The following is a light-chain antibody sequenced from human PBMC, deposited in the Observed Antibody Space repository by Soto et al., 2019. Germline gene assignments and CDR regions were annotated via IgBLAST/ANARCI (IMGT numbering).Light chain of an antibody. J-gene: IGKJ1*01. CDR3: YQYGSSPPT. V-gene: IGKV3-20*01. Sequence: EIVLTQSPATLSLSLGERATLSCRASQSVSSYLAWYQQKPGQAPRLLIWGASNRATGIPDRFSGSGSGTDSTLTISGLEPEDFVVFYCYQYGSSPPTFGQGTKVDIK. CDR1: QSVSSY. CDR2: GAS.